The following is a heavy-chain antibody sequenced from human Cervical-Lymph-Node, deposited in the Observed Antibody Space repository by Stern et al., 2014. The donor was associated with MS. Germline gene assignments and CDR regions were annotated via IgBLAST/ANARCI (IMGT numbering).Heavy chain of an antibody. CDR2: IYPGDPDA. V-gene: IGHV5-51*01. Sequence: EVQLVQSGGEMKKPGESLQISCQGSGYRFTNYWIGWVRQMPGKGLEWMGIIYPGDPDARYSPSFRGQVTISADKSINTAYLKWTSLRASDTAIYYCARLVAPGGDAFDIWGQGTWVIVSS. J-gene: IGHJ3*02. CDR1: GYRFTNYW. CDR3: ARLVAPGGDAFDI. D-gene: IGHD3-16*02.